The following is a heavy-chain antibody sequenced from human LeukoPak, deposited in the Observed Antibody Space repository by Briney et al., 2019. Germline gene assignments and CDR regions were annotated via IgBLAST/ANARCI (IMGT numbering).Heavy chain of an antibody. D-gene: IGHD1-26*01. CDR2: ISSSGTYI. CDR1: GFTFSSYE. V-gene: IGHV3-48*03. Sequence: GGSLRLSCAVSGFTFSSYEMNWVRQAPGKGLEWVSYISSSGTYIYYADSLKGRFTISRDNAKNSLYLQMNSLRAEDTGVYYCARGRGVVATTTQGDWGQGTLVTVSS. CDR3: ARGRGVVATTTQGD. J-gene: IGHJ4*02.